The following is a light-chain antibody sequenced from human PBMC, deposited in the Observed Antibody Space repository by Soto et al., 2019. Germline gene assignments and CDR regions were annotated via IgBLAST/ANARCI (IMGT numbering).Light chain of an antibody. Sequence: DIQMTQSPSSLSASVGDRVTIACRASENIRTYLNWYQQKPGKAPKLLIYGASSLQSGVPSRFSGSGSETDFTLSISSLQPEDFATYYCQQSYITPRTFGPGTTVDIK. CDR3: QQSYITPRT. CDR1: ENIRTY. CDR2: GAS. V-gene: IGKV1-39*01. J-gene: IGKJ3*01.